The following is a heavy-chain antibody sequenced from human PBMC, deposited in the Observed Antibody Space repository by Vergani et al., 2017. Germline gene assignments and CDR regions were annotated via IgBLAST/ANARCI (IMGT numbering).Heavy chain of an antibody. V-gene: IGHV4-38-2*01. D-gene: IGHD4-11*01. CDR3: ARSDSNYVFFDY. J-gene: IGHJ4*02. CDR2: IYHSGST. CDR1: GYFISSGFY. Sequence: QVQLQESGPGLVKPSETLSLTCAVPGYFISSGFYWGWIRQPPGKGLEWIASIYHSGSTYYNPSLKSRVSISKDTSKNQFSLKLSSVTAADTAVYYCARSDSNYVFFDYWGQGTLVTVSS.